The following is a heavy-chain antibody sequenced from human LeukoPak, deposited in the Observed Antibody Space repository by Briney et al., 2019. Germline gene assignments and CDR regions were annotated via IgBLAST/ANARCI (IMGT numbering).Heavy chain of an antibody. V-gene: IGHV4-34*01. Sequence: SETLSLTCAVYGGSFSGYYWSWIRQPPGKVLEWIGEINHSGSTNYNPSLKSRVTISVDTSKNQFSLKLSSVTAADTAVYYCARNYARRAFDIWGQGTMVTVSS. CDR3: ARNYARRAFDI. J-gene: IGHJ3*02. CDR2: INHSGST. CDR1: GGSFSGYY. D-gene: IGHD2-2*01.